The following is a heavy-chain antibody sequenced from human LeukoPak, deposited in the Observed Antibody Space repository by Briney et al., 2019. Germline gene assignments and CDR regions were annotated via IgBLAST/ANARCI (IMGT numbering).Heavy chain of an antibody. J-gene: IGHJ4*02. CDR3: ARAHGLRYFDD. CDR1: GGTFSSYA. D-gene: IGHD5-12*01. CDR2: ISAYNGNT. V-gene: IGHV1-18*04. Sequence: WASVKVSCKASGGTFSSYAISWVRQAPGQRLEWMGWISAYNGNTNYAQKLQGRVTMTTDTSTSTAYMELRSLRSDDTAVYYCARAHGLRYFDDWGQGTLVTVSS.